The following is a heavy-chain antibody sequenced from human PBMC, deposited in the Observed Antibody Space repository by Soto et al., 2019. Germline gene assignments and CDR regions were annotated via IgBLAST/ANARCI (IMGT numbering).Heavy chain of an antibody. CDR1: GYTFTGYY. CDR3: ARDRGGGIQLWDDYHSYGMDV. Sequence: GASVKVSCKASGYTFTGYYMHWVRQAPGQGLEWMGWINPNSGGTNYAQKFQGWVTMTRDTSISTAYMELSRLRSDDTAVYYCARDRGGGIQLWDDYHSYGMDVWGQGTTVTLSS. CDR2: INPNSGGT. J-gene: IGHJ6*02. D-gene: IGHD5-18*01. V-gene: IGHV1-2*04.